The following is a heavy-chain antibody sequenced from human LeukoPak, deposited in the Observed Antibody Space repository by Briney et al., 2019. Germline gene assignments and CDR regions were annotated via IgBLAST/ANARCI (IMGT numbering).Heavy chain of an antibody. CDR3: EDGIRDPFMDV. Sequence: SETLSLTCTVSGCSISSGGYYWSWIRQHPGKGLEWIGYIYYSGSTYYNPSLKSRVTISVDTSKNQFSLKLSSVTAADTFVFQAEDGIRDPFMDVWGQGTTVTVSS. D-gene: IGHD2-21*01. CDR2: IYYSGST. V-gene: IGHV4-31*03. CDR1: GCSISSGGYY. J-gene: IGHJ6*02.